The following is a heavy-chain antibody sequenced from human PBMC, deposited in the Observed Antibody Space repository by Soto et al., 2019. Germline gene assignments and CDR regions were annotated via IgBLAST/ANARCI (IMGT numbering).Heavy chain of an antibody. CDR1: GGAIGSHY. V-gene: IGHV4-4*07. D-gene: IGHD3-3*01. Sequence: PSETLSLTCTISGGAIGSHYWTWIRQPAGKGLEWIGRIYGSGSTKYNPSLQSRVTMSLDTSKNQFSLRLESVTAADTAVYCARGQRFSDWFDPWGQGXLVTVYS. CDR2: IYGSGST. CDR3: ARGQRFSDWFDP. J-gene: IGHJ5*02.